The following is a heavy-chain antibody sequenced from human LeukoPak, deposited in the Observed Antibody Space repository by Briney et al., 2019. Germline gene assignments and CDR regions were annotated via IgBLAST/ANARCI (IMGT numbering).Heavy chain of an antibody. CDR3: ARDLGPRYCSGGSCPQGADY. J-gene: IGHJ4*02. CDR2: IWYDGSNK. D-gene: IGHD2-15*01. V-gene: IGHV3-33*01. CDR1: GFTFSSYG. Sequence: GRSLRLSCAASGFTFSSYGMHWVRPAPGKGLEWVAAIWYDGSNKYYADSVKGRFTISRDNSKNALYLQMNSLRAEDTAVYYCARDLGPRYCSGGSCPQGADYWGQGTLVTVSS.